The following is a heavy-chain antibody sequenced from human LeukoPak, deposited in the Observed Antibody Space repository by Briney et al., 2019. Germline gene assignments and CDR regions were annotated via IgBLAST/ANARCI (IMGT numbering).Heavy chain of an antibody. J-gene: IGHJ4*02. Sequence: PSETLSLTCTVSGGSITSGTYYWTWIRQPAGKGLEWIGRVYTSGTTKYHPSLKSRVTISLDTSKNQFSLKLSSVTAADTAVYYCARSGVLWNLAYWGQGTLVTVSS. CDR2: VYTSGTT. CDR1: GGSITSGTYY. D-gene: IGHD1-1*01. CDR3: ARSGVLWNLAY. V-gene: IGHV4-61*02.